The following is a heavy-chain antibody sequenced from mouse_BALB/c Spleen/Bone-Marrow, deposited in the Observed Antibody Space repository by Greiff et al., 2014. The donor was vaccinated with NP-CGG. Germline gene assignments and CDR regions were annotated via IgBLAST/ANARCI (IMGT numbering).Heavy chain of an antibody. J-gene: IGHJ3*01. CDR3: ASYYYGSSRFAY. Sequence: EVQLVESGAELVKPGASVKLTCTASGFNIKDTYMHWVKQRPEQGLEWIGRIDPANGNTKYDPKFQGKATITADTSSNTAYLQLISLTSEDTAVYYCASYYYGSSRFAYWGQGTLVTVSA. CDR2: IDPANGNT. V-gene: IGHV14-3*02. D-gene: IGHD1-1*01. CDR1: GFNIKDTY.